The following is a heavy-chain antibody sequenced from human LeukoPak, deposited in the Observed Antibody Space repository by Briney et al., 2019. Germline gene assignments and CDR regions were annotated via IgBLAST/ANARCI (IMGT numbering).Heavy chain of an antibody. J-gene: IGHJ6*03. CDR3: ARDMVSTWPYFYTYYYMDV. V-gene: IGHV4-4*07. CDR1: GASITSHS. D-gene: IGHD2/OR15-2a*01. Sequence: SETLSLTCTVSGASITSHSWNWLRQPAGKGLEWIGRIHGNGTTNYNPSLKSRVTMSLDTTKSQFSLKVPSVTAADTALYYCARDMVSTWPYFYTYYYMDVWGQGTTVAVSS. CDR2: IHGNGTT.